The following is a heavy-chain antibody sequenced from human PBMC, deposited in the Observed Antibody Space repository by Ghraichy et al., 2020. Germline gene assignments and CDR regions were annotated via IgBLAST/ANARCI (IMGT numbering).Heavy chain of an antibody. CDR2: INWNGGST. V-gene: IGHV3-20*01. CDR1: GFTFDDYG. J-gene: IGHJ6*02. Sequence: GGSLRLSCAASGFTFDDYGMSWVRQAPGKGLEWVSGINWNGGSTGYADSVKGRFTISRDNAKNSLFLQMNSLRAEDTALYHCARGTIAVAGYYYYGMDVWGQGTTVTVSS. CDR3: ARGTIAVAGYYYYGMDV. D-gene: IGHD6-19*01.